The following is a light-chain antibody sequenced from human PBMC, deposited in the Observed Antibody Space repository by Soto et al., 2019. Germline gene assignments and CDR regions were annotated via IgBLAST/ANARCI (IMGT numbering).Light chain of an antibody. CDR1: QSVSSSY. CDR2: GAS. Sequence: EIVLTQSPGTLSLSPGERATLSCRASQSVSSSYLAWYQQKPGQAPRLLIYGASSRATGIPDRFSCSGSGTDFTLTISRLEPEDFAVYYCQQYGSSRTFGPVTKVDFK. J-gene: IGKJ3*01. CDR3: QQYGSSRT. V-gene: IGKV3-20*01.